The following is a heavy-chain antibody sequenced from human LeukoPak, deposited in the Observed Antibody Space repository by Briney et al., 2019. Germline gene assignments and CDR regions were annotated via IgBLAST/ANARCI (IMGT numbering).Heavy chain of an antibody. CDR1: GGSISSYY. CDR3: ASGVYSSGWYQVDY. Sequence: SETLSLTCTVSGGSISSYYWSWIRQPPGKGLEWIGYIYYSGSTNYNPSLKSRVTISVDTSKNQFSLKLSSVTAADTAVYYCASGVYSSGWYQVDYWGQGTLATVSS. V-gene: IGHV4-59*08. D-gene: IGHD6-19*01. CDR2: IYYSGST. J-gene: IGHJ4*02.